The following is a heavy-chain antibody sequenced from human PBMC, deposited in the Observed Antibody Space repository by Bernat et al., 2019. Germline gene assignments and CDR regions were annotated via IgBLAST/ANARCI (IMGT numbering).Heavy chain of an antibody. V-gene: IGHV3-30*05. CDR2: ISYDGSNG. Sequence: VQLVESGGGLVKPGGSLRLSCAASGFTFSSYSMNWVHQAPGKGLEWVAVISYDGSNGYYADSVKGRFTISRDNSKNTLYLQMNSLRAEDTAVYYCAREDSSSWPYDHWGQGTLVTVSS. CDR1: GFTFSSYS. J-gene: IGHJ4*02. CDR3: AREDSSSWPYDH. D-gene: IGHD6-13*01.